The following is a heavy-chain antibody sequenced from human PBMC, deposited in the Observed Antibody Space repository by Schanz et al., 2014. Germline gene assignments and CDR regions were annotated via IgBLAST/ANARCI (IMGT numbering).Heavy chain of an antibody. D-gene: IGHD6-13*01. V-gene: IGHV4-30-4*07. Sequence: QVQLQESGPGLVKPSQTLSLTCAVSGGSISSGGYTWSWIRQPLGKGLEWIGYIYYSGSTYYNPSLKSRVTISVDTSKNQFSLMLGSVTAADTAVYYRARAAGPVDYWGQGTLVTVSS. CDR3: ARAAGPVDY. J-gene: IGHJ4*02. CDR2: IYYSGST. CDR1: GGSISSGGYT.